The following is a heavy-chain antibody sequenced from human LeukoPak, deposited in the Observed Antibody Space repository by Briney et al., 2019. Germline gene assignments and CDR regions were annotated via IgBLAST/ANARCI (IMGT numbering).Heavy chain of an antibody. V-gene: IGHV4-31*03. CDR3: AIAGVTMVRGVEY. J-gene: IGHJ4*02. CDR1: GGSISSGGYD. CDR2: IYYSGST. D-gene: IGHD3-10*01. Sequence: PSETLSLTCTVSGGSISSGGYDWSWIRQQPGKGLEWIGYIYYSGSTYYNPALKSRVTISVDTSKNQFSLKLSSVTAADTAVYYCAIAGVTMVRGVEYWGQGTLVTVSS.